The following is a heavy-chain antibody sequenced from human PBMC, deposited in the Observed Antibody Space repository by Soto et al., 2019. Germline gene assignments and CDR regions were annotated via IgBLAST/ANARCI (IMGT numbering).Heavy chain of an antibody. CDR1: KFTITSYW. Sequence: EVQLVESGGGLVQPGGSVRLSCAASKFTITSYWMHWVRQAPGKGLVWVSRINSDGSSISYADAVKGRFTISRDNAKNKLSLKMNSLRVEDTAVYYCAREVSHGYVLRGMDVWGQGTTVTVFS. V-gene: IGHV3-74*01. D-gene: IGHD5-18*01. CDR3: AREVSHGYVLRGMDV. J-gene: IGHJ6*02. CDR2: INSDGSSI.